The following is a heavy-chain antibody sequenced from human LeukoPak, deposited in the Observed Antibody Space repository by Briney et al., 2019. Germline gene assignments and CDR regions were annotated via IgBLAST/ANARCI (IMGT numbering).Heavy chain of an antibody. Sequence: GGSLRLSCAASASTFSNYAMNWVRQAPGKGLEWISTIGGSGSTTYYADSIKGRFIISRDNSKNTLYLQMNSLRAEDSAVYYCAKGEAHAFWSGYYFDYWAREPWSPSPQ. J-gene: IGHJ4*02. CDR1: ASTFSNYA. CDR3: AKGEAHAFWSGYYFDY. V-gene: IGHV3-23*01. D-gene: IGHD3-3*01. CDR2: IGGSGSTT.